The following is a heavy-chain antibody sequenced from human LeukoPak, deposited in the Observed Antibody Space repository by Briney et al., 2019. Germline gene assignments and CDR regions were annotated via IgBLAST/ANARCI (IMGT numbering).Heavy chain of an antibody. D-gene: IGHD6-13*01. V-gene: IGHV3-30*02. J-gene: IGHJ3*02. CDR2: IRYDGSNK. CDR1: GFTFSSYG. Sequence: GGSLRLSCAASGFTFSSYGMHWVRQAPGKGLEWVAFIRYDGSNKYYADSVKGRFTISRDNSKNTLYLQMNSLRAEDTAVYYCAKALAAAGTWQPIDAFDIWGQGTMVTVSS. CDR3: AKALAAAGTWQPIDAFDI.